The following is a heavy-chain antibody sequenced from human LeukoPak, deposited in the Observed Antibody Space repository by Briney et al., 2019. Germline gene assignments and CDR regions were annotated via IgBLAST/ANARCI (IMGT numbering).Heavy chain of an antibody. V-gene: IGHV3-23*01. J-gene: IGHJ4*02. CDR2: FGSGGNT. CDR3: AKRGGGVVLVDTTRYYFDS. Sequence: GGSLRLSCAASGFTFKTYAMSWVRQAPGKGLEWVSTFGSGGNTYYADSVKGRFTISRDNSRNTLYLQMNTLKVGDTAVYYCAKRGGGVVLVDTTRYYFDSWGQGTLVTVPS. D-gene: IGHD2-15*01. CDR1: GFTFKTYA.